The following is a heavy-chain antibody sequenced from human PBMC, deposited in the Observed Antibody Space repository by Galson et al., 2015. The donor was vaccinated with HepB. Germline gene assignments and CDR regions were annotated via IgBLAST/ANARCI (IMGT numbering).Heavy chain of an antibody. CDR1: GFSLSTSGVG. CDR2: IYWDDDK. V-gene: IGHV2-5*02. CDR3: AHRRGSSSSGSWFDP. Sequence: PALVKPTQTLTLTCTFSGFSLSTSGVGVGWIRQPPGKALEWLALIYWDDDKRYSPSLKSRLTITKDTSKNQVVLTMTNMDPVDTATYYCAHRRGSSSSGSWFDPWGQGTLVTVSS. D-gene: IGHD6-6*01. J-gene: IGHJ5*02.